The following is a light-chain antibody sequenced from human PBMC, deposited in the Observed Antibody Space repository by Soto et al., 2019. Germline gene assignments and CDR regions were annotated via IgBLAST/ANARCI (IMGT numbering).Light chain of an antibody. V-gene: IGKV1-39*01. CDR1: QNIGSH. J-gene: IGKJ1*01. CDR3: HQSYTPSYI. CDR2: MTS. Sequence: DIQMTQSPPSLSASIGDRVTISFRASQNIGSHLNWYQKRPGKAPSLLIYMTSTLLSGVASRFSGGGSGTDVSLTVSRLQREDSATYFGHQSYTPSYIFGLGIKVEI.